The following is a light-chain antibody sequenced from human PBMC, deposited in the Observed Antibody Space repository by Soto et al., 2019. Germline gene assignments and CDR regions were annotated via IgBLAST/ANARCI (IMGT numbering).Light chain of an antibody. CDR1: KSLRSW. CDR3: QQYNSLHT. V-gene: IGKV1-5*03. CDR2: KAS. J-gene: IGKJ2*01. Sequence: DIQMTQSPSTLSASLGDRVTITCRASKSLRSWLAWYQHKPGKAPNLMIYKASSLESGVPSRFSGSGSVTEFTLTISSLQPDDFATYYCQQYNSLHTFGQGTKLEIK.